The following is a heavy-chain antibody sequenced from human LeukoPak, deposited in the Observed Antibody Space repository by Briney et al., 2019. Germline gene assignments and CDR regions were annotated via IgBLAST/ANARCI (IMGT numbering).Heavy chain of an antibody. D-gene: IGHD3-22*01. Sequence: GGSRRLSCSASGFTFSRFAMTWVRQLPGRGLEWVSSISGNGHQTYYADSVKGRFSVSRDDSKNILYLQMDSLRADDSALYYCAKDANYYDSSGYLIPFDYWGQGTLVTVSS. CDR3: AKDANYYDSSGYLIPFDY. CDR1: GFTFSRFA. J-gene: IGHJ4*02. CDR2: ISGNGHQT. V-gene: IGHV3-23*01.